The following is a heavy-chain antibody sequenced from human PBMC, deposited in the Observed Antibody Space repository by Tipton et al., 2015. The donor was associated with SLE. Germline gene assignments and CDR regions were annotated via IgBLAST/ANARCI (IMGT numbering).Heavy chain of an antibody. CDR2: IYHSGST. Sequence: TLSLTCTVSGASISTSGYYWGWIRQPPGKGLEWIGSIYHSGSTYYNPSLKSRVTISVDTSKNQFSLKLSSVTAADTAVYYCARHPRHITASGTYPKGGSQHWGQGTLVIVSS. CDR1: GASISTSGYY. D-gene: IGHD3-10*01. J-gene: IGHJ1*01. CDR3: ARHPRHITASGTYPKGGSQH. V-gene: IGHV4-39*01.